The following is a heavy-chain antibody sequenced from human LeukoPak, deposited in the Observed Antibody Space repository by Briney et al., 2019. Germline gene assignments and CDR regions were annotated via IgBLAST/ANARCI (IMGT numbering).Heavy chain of an antibody. Sequence: GGSLRLSCAASGFTFSAYWMSWVRQAPGKGLEWVANIKQDGGQIYYLDSVKGRFTVSRDNAKNSLYLQMNSLRAKDTAVYYCARLGARQMLEYWGQGTLVTVSS. V-gene: IGHV3-7*01. CDR1: GFTFSAYW. CDR2: IKQDGGQI. D-gene: IGHD4-17*01. CDR3: ARLGARQMLEY. J-gene: IGHJ4*02.